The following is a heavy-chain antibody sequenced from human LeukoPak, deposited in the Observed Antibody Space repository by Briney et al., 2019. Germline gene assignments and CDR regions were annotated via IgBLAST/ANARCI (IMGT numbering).Heavy chain of an antibody. CDR1: AVTSNSYY. D-gene: IGHD6-19*01. V-gene: IGHV4-4*07. CDR2: IYTSGST. CDR3: ARDVGSSGSPTPFDY. J-gene: IGHJ4*02. Sequence: NPSETLSLNGTVSAVTSNSYYWSWIPHPPGQGLEWIGRIYTSGSTDYNHSLKSRVTMSVDTSKNQVSLKLSSVTAADTAVYYCARDVGSSGSPTPFDYWGQGTLVTVSS.